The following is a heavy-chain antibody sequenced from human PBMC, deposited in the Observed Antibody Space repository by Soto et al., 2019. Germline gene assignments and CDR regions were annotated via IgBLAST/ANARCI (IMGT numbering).Heavy chain of an antibody. CDR3: ARDLGRDTVTTEGDY. V-gene: IGHV3-53*01. CDR1: GFTVSSNY. J-gene: IGHJ4*02. CDR2: IYSGGST. D-gene: IGHD4-17*01. Sequence: GGSLRLSCAASGFTVSSNYMSWVRQAPGKGLEWVSVIYSGGSTYYADSVKGRFTISRDNSKNTLYLQMNSLRAEDTAVYYCARDLGRDTVTTEGDYWGQGTLVTVSS.